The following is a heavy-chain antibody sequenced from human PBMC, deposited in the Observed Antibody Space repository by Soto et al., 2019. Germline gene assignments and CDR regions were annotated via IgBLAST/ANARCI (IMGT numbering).Heavy chain of an antibody. D-gene: IGHD2-15*01. CDR1: GGSIRSGGYY. CDR2: IYYSGST. CDR3: SRRYCSGGSCYSFYCDGMDV. J-gene: IGHJ6*02. V-gene: IGHV4-31*03. Sequence: VQLQESGPGLVKPSQTLYLTCTVSGGSIRSGGYYWSWIRQHPGKGLEWIGYIYYSGSTYYNPSLDTRVPNSVDSSKDQSSLKLSSVTAAYTAVYYCSRRYCSGGSCYSFYCDGMDVGGQGTTVTVSS.